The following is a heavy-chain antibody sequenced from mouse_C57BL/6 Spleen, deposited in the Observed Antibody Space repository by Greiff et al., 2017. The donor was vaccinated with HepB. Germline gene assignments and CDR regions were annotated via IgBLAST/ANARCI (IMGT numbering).Heavy chain of an antibody. CDR3: ARQGSAY. J-gene: IGHJ3*01. V-gene: IGHV5-6*02. Sequence: EVKLVESGGDLVKPGGSLKLSCAASGFTFSSYGMSWVRQTPDKRLEWVATISSGGSYTYYPDSVKGRFTISRDNAKNTLYLQMSSLKSEDTAMYYCARQGSAYWGQRTLVTVSA. CDR2: ISSGGSYT. CDR1: GFTFSSYG.